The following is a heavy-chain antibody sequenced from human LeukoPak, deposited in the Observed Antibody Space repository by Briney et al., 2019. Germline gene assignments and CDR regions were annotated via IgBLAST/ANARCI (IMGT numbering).Heavy chain of an antibody. D-gene: IGHD3-22*01. Sequence: SVKVSCKASGGTFSSYAISWVRQAPGQGLEWMGGIIPIFGTANYAQKFQGRVTITTDESTSTAYMELSSQRCEETAVYYCARENYYDSSGYLDYWGQGTLVTVSS. CDR3: ARENYYDSSGYLDY. CDR2: IIPIFGTA. J-gene: IGHJ4*02. V-gene: IGHV1-69*05. CDR1: GGTFSSYA.